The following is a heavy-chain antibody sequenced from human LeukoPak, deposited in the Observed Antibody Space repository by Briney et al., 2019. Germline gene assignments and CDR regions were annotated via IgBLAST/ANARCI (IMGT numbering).Heavy chain of an antibody. CDR1: GGTFSSYA. V-gene: IGHV1-69*01. D-gene: IGHD1-1*01. Sequence: SVKVSCKASGGTFSSYAISWVRQAPGQGLEWMGGIIPLFGTANYAQKFQGRVTITADESTSTAYMELSSLRSEDTAVYYCARDRWNDSYYYGMDVWGKGTTVTVSS. CDR3: ARDRWNDSYYYGMDV. J-gene: IGHJ6*04. CDR2: IIPLFGTA.